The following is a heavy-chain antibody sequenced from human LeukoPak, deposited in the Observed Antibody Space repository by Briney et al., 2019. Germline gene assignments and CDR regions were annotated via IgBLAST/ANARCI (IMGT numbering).Heavy chain of an antibody. Sequence: GGSLRLSCAASGFTFDDYAMHWVRQAPGKCLEWVSGISWNSGSIGYADSVKGRFTISRDNAKNSLYLQMNSLRAEDTALYYCARRTDFLAFDYWGQGTLVTVSS. D-gene: IGHD2-8*02. J-gene: IGHJ4*02. CDR2: ISWNSGSI. V-gene: IGHV3-9*01. CDR3: ARRTDFLAFDY. CDR1: GFTFDDYA.